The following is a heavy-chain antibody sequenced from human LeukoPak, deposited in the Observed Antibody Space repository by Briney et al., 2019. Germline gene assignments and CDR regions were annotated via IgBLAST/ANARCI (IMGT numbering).Heavy chain of an antibody. CDR2: IIPIFGTA. V-gene: IGHV1-69*13. CDR1: GGTFSSYA. Sequence: ASVKVSCKASGGTFSSYAISWVRQAPGQGLEWMGGIIPIFGTANYAQKFQGRVTITADESTSTAYMDLSSLRSEDTAVYYCARGRMAGTYVFDYWGQGTLVTVSS. D-gene: IGHD6-19*01. CDR3: ARGRMAGTYVFDY. J-gene: IGHJ4*02.